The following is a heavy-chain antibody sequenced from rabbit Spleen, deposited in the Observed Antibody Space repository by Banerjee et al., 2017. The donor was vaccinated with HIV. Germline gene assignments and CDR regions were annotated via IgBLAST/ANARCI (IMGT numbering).Heavy chain of an antibody. D-gene: IGHD6-1*01. Sequence: QEQLVESGGDLVKPGASLTLTCTASGFSFSGSHYMCWVRQAPGKGLEWIACIYAGGSGTTYYASWAKGRFTISKTSSTTVTLQMTSLAAADTATYFCARLGNADYPYAYGIKLWGPGTLVTVS. CDR2: IYAGGSGTT. J-gene: IGHJ4*01. CDR1: GFSFSGSHY. V-gene: IGHV1S45*01. CDR3: ARLGNADYPYAYGIKL.